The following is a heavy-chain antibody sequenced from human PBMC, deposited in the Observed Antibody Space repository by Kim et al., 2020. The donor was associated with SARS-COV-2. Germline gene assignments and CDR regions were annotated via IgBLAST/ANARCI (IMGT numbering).Heavy chain of an antibody. D-gene: IGHD6-19*01. CDR3: ARDRDSSGWSSRGISAFDI. CDR1: GFTFSSYW. V-gene: IGHV3-7*01. J-gene: IGHJ3*02. CDR2: IKQDGSEK. Sequence: GGSLRLSCAASGFTFSSYWMSWVRQAPGKGLEWVANIKQDGSEKYYVDSVKGRFTISRDNAKNSLYLQMNSLRAEDTAVYYCARDRDSSGWSSRGISAFDIWGQGTMVTVSS.